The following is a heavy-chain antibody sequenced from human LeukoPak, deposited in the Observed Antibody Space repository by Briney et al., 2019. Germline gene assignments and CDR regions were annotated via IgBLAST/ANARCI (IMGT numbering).Heavy chain of an antibody. CDR3: ARDPGESATYDY. J-gene: IGHJ4*01. CDR2: IYLGGSA. V-gene: IGHV3-66*01. CDR1: GFSVSSHY. Sequence: GGSLRLSCAASGFSVSSHYMSWVRQAPGKGLEWVSVIYLGGSAYYADSVEDRFTISRDKSKNIVYLQMNNLRVEDTAVYFCARDPGESATYDYWGQGALVTVSP.